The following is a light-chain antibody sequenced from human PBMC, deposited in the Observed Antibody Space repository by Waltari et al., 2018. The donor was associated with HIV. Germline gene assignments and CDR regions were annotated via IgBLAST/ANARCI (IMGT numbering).Light chain of an antibody. CDR1: FVPVTSCHH. J-gene: IGLJ2*01. Sequence: QAVVTQEPSLTVSPGGTVTLICGPSFVPVTSCHHPYWFQQKSGQAPRTLIYDPFNKNSWTPARFSGSLLGGKAALTLSGAQPEDEAEYFCLLSFAGARPVVFGGGTNLTVL. CDR2: DPF. CDR3: LLSFAGARPVV. V-gene: IGLV7-46*01.